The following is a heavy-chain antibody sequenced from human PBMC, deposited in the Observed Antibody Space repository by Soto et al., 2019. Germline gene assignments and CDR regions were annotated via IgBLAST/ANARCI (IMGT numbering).Heavy chain of an antibody. D-gene: IGHD3-10*01. CDR3: ARRTPLYASERSRFDS. J-gene: IGHJ5*01. CDR2: IYYSGST. V-gene: IGHV4-39*01. Sequence: SETLSLTCTVSGDSISTTSYYWGWIRQPPGKGLEWIGSIYYSGSTYYNPSLMSRVTISADTSNNQFSLRLTSVTAADTAVYYCARRTPLYASERSRFDSWGQGALVTVSS. CDR1: GDSISTTSYY.